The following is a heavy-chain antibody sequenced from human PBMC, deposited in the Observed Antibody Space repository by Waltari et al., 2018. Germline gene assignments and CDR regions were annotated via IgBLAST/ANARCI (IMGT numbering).Heavy chain of an antibody. CDR3: AREGFGDPLDAFDI. CDR1: GFTFSSYW. CDR2: IKQDGSEK. Sequence: EVQLVESGGGLVQPGGSLRLSCAASGFTFSSYWMSWVRQAPGKGLEWVANIKQDGSEKYYVDSVKGRFTISRDNAKNSLYLQMNSLGAEDTAVYYCAREGFGDPLDAFDIWGQGTMVTVSS. V-gene: IGHV3-7*01. J-gene: IGHJ3*02. D-gene: IGHD3-10*01.